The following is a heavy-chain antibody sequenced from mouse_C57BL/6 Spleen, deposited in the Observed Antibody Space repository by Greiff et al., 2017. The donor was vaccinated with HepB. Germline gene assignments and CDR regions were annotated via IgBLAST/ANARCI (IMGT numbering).Heavy chain of an antibody. V-gene: IGHV1-69*01. CDR1: GYTFTSYW. Sequence: QVQLQQPGAELVMPGASVKLSCKASGYTFTSYWMHWVKQRPGQGLEWIGEIDPSDSYTNYNQKFKGKSTLTVDKSSSTAYMQLSSLTSEDSAVYYCARGDYSNYREAMDYWGQGTSDTVSS. CDR2: IDPSDSYT. CDR3: ARGDYSNYREAMDY. J-gene: IGHJ4*01. D-gene: IGHD2-5*01.